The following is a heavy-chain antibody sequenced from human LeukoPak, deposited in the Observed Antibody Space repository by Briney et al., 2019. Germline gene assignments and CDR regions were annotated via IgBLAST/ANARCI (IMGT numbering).Heavy chain of an antibody. D-gene: IGHD2-21*02. CDR2: INHSGST. CDR3: ARGRVVVTAPTHFDY. Sequence: GSLRLSCAASGFIFSDYYMSWIRQPPGKGLEWIGEINHSGSTNYNPSLKSRVTISVDTSKNQFSLKLSSVTAADTAVYYCARGRVVVTAPTHFDYWGQGTLVTVSS. J-gene: IGHJ4*02. V-gene: IGHV4-34*01. CDR1: GFIFSDYY.